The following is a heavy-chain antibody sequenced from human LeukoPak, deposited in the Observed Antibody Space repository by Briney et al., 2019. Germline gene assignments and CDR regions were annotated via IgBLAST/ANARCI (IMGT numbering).Heavy chain of an antibody. CDR2: MNPNSGNT. V-gene: IGHV1-8*01. CDR3: ARGWAANNWFDP. Sequence: ASVKVSCKASGYTFTSYDINWVRQAPGQGLEWMGWMNPNSGNTGYAQKFQGRVTMTRNTSISTAYMELSSLRSEDTAVYYCARGWAANNWFDPWGQGTLVTVSS. CDR1: GYTFTSYD. J-gene: IGHJ5*02. D-gene: IGHD2-15*01.